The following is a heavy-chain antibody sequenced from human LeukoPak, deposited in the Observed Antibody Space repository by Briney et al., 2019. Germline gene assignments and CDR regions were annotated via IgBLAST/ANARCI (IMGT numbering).Heavy chain of an antibody. J-gene: IGHJ3*02. CDR2: MNPNSGNT. D-gene: IGHD5-18*01. Sequence: ASVKVSCKASGYTFTSYDINWMRQATGQGLEWMGWMNPNSGNTGYAQKFQGRVTITRNTSISTAYMELNSLRAEDTAVYYCARDRIQDSQSGAFDIWGQGTMVTVSS. CDR1: GYTFTSYD. V-gene: IGHV1-8*02. CDR3: ARDRIQDSQSGAFDI.